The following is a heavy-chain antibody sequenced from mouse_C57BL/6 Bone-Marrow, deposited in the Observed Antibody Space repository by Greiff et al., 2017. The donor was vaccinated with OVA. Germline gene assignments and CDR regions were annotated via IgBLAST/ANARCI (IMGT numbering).Heavy chain of an antibody. Sequence: VQLQQSGPELVKPGASVKISCKASGYTFTDYYMNWVKQSHGKSLEWIGDINPNNGGTSYNQKFKGKATLTVDKSSSTAYMELRSLTSEDSAVYYCARWGDYDEGYWGQGTTLTVSS. CDR3: ARWGDYDEGY. V-gene: IGHV1-26*01. CDR2: INPNNGGT. CDR1: GYTFTDYY. D-gene: IGHD2-4*01. J-gene: IGHJ2*01.